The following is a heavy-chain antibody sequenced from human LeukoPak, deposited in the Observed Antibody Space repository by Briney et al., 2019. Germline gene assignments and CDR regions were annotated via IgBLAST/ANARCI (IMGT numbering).Heavy chain of an antibody. J-gene: IGHJ3*02. V-gene: IGHV3-21*01. CDR2: ISSSSSYI. CDR1: GFTFSSYS. D-gene: IGHD4-17*01. CDR3: ARDSSTIDYGDYLRDDAFDI. Sequence: GGSLRLSCAASGFTFSSYSMNWVRQAPGKGLEWVSSISSSSSYIYYADSVKGRFTISRDNAKNSLYLPMNSLRAEDTAVYYCARDSSTIDYGDYLRDDAFDIWGQGTMVTVSS.